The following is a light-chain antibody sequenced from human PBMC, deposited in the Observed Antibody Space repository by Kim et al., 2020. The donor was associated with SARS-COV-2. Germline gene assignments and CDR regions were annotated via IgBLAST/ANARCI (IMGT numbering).Light chain of an antibody. CDR3: SSYTITNTWV. Sequence: SPPIPFAGSSSDFGAFSRVSWYQRAPGAAPKLIIYEIMNRPSGVTARFSGSKSGNAASLTIIGLRPEAEGIYYCSSYTITNTWVFGGGTQLTGL. CDR1: SSDFGAFSR. V-gene: IGLV2-18*02. CDR2: EIM. J-gene: IGLJ2*01.